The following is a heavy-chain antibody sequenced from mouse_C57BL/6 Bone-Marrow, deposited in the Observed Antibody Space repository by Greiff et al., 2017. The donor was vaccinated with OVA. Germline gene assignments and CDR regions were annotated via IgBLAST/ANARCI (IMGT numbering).Heavy chain of an antibody. CDR1: GYAFSSSW. V-gene: IGHV1-82*01. J-gene: IGHJ4*01. CDR3: ARRGYYAMDY. Sequence: QVQLQQSGPELVKPGASVKISCKASGYAFSSSWMNWVKQRPGKGLEWIGRIYPGDGDTNYNGKFKGKATLTADTTSSTAYMQLSSLTSGVSAVYFCARRGYYAMDYWGQGTSVTVSS. CDR2: IYPGDGDT.